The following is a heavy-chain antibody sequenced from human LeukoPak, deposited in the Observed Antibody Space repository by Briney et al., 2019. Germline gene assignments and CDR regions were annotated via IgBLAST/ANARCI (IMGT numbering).Heavy chain of an antibody. J-gene: IGHJ6*02. CDR3: ARDLSSGWYGGMFFYGMDV. D-gene: IGHD6-19*01. Sequence: SQTLSLTCAISGDSVSSNSAAWNWIRQSPSRGLEWLVRTYYRSKWYNDYAVSVKSRITINPDTSKNQFSLQLNSVTPEDTAVYYCARDLSSGWYGGMFFYGMDVWGQGTTVTVSS. CDR1: GDSVSSNSAA. CDR2: TYYRSKWYN. V-gene: IGHV6-1*01.